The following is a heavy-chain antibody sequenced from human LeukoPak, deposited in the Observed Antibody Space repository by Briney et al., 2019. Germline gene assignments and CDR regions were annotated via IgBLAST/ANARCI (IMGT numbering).Heavy chain of an antibody. V-gene: IGHV3-23*01. D-gene: IGHD3-22*01. CDR1: GFTFNIYA. Sequence: GGSLRLSCAASGFTFNIYAMSWVRQAPGRGLEWVSSITSSGDSTFYADSVKGRFTISRDNAKNSLYLQMNSLRAEDTALYYCARGGYRSGYKEFDYWGQGTLVTVSS. CDR2: ITSSGDST. CDR3: ARGGYRSGYKEFDY. J-gene: IGHJ4*02.